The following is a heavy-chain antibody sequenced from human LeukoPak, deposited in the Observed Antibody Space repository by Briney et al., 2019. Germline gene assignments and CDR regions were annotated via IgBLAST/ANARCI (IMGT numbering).Heavy chain of an antibody. D-gene: IGHD7-27*01. CDR2: IKQDGSER. V-gene: IGHV3-7*04. Sequence: PGGSLRLSCAASGFTVSSNYMSWVRQAPGKGLEWVANIKQDGSERYYVDSVKGRFTISRDNAKNSLYLQMNSLRAEDTAVYYCAGVPGDESRSVYWGQGTLVTVSS. J-gene: IGHJ4*02. CDR1: GFTVSSNY. CDR3: AGVPGDESRSVY.